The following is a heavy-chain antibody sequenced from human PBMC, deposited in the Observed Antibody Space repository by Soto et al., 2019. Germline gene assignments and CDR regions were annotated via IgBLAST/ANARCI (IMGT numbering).Heavy chain of an antibody. J-gene: IGHJ6*02. D-gene: IGHD3-10*01. CDR1: GFTFSSYG. Sequence: HPGGSLRLSCAASGFTFSSYGMHWVRQAPGKGLEWVAVIWYDGSNKYYADSVKGRFTISRDNSKNTLYLQMNSLRAEDTAVYYCARDRVWFGELSGHDYYYGMDVWGQGTTVTVSS. V-gene: IGHV3-33*01. CDR2: IWYDGSNK. CDR3: ARDRVWFGELSGHDYYYGMDV.